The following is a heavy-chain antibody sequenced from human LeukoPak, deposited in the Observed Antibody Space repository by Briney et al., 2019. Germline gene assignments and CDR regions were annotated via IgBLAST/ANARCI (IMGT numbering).Heavy chain of an antibody. CDR1: GFTFRSYS. V-gene: IGHV3-21*01. J-gene: IGHJ5*02. CDR3: ARDSRSSGIVVVVAATLNWFDP. D-gene: IGHD2-15*01. Sequence: GGSLRLSCAASGFTFRSYSMNWVRQAPGKGLEWVSSISSSSSYIYYADSVKGRFTISRDNAKNSLYLQMNSLRAEDTAVYYCARDSRSSGIVVVVAATLNWFDPWAREPWSPSPQ. CDR2: ISSSSSYI.